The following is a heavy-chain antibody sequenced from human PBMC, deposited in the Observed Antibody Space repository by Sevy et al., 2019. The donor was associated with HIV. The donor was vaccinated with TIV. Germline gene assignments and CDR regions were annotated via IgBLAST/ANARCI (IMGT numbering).Heavy chain of an antibody. Sequence: GGSLRLSCAASGFTFSSYVMHWVRQAPGKGLEWVAVISYDGSNKYYADSVKGRFTISRDNSKNTLYLQMNSLRAEDTAVYYCARPGISSGDLYYFDYRGQGTLVTVSS. CDR1: GFTFSSYV. V-gene: IGHV3-30*04. CDR3: ARPGISSGDLYYFDY. D-gene: IGHD3-22*01. CDR2: ISYDGSNK. J-gene: IGHJ4*02.